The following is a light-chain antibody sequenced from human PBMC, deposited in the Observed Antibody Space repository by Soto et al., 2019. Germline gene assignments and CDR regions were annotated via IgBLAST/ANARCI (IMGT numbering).Light chain of an antibody. V-gene: IGKV1-5*03. CDR3: QQYNTYPLT. CDR2: KAS. Sequence: DIQMTQSPSTLSASVGDRVTITCRASQSISAWLAWYQQKPGKAPNLLIYKASSLESGVPSRFSGSGSGTEFTLTISSLQPADFATYYCQQYNTYPLTFGGGTTVEIK. CDR1: QSISAW. J-gene: IGKJ4*01.